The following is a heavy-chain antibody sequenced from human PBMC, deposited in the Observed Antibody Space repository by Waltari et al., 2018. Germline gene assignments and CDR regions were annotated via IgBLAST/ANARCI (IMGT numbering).Heavy chain of an antibody. CDR2: ITSDGTHT. D-gene: IGHD3-22*01. Sequence: EVQLVESGGGLVRPGGSLRLSCAASGFTFSYYTMNWVRQAPGKGPEWISFITSDGTHTTYADSVRCRFTICRDNAKNSLFLQINSLRADDTAVYYCARDRRPTLILGSGAFDIWGQGIKVNVSS. CDR3: ARDRRPTLILGSGAFDI. CDR1: GFTFSYYT. J-gene: IGHJ3*02. V-gene: IGHV3-21*01.